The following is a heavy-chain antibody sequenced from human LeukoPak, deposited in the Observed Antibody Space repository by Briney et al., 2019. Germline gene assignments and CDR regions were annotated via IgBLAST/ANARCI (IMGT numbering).Heavy chain of an antibody. V-gene: IGHV3-74*01. D-gene: IGHD2/OR15-2a*01. Sequence: PGGSLRLSCAASGFTFSSYWMYWVRQAPEKGLVWVSRINSDGSTTSYADSVKGRFTISRDNAKNTLYLQMNSLRAEDTAVYYCARVGTTSNFYYYYGMDVWGQGTTVTVSS. CDR3: ARVGTTSNFYYYYGMDV. CDR1: GFTFSSYW. CDR2: INSDGSTT. J-gene: IGHJ6*02.